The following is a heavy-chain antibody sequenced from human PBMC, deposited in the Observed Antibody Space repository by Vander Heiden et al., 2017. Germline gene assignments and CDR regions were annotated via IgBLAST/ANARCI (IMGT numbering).Heavy chain of an antibody. CDR1: GSTFSKYG. CDR2: ILSGGRNE. CDR3: AKGGYSYGYSDY. J-gene: IGHJ4*02. D-gene: IGHD5-18*01. Sequence: QVQLVESGGGVVQPGRSLRLSCAASGSTFSKYGMHWGRQAPGKGLEWAAAILSGGRNEFYADSVKGRFTISRDNSKNTVYLQMNSLRPEDSALYYCAKGGYSYGYSDYWGQGTLVTVSS. V-gene: IGHV3-30*18.